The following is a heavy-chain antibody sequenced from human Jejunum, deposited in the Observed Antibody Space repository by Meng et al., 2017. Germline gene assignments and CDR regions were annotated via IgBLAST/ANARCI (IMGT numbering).Heavy chain of an antibody. D-gene: IGHD3-9*01. CDR1: GYNFRSPW. Sequence: GESLKISCKTSGYNFRSPWIAWVRQMPAKGLEWVGIIYPDDSDTRYSPSFRGQVTMSVDKSMTTAHLQWSSLRASDTATYFCARGPNNPYDDSRHYDSWGQGTLVTVSS. CDR2: IYPDDSDT. V-gene: IGHV5-51*01. J-gene: IGHJ5*01. CDR3: ARGPNNPYDDSRHYDS.